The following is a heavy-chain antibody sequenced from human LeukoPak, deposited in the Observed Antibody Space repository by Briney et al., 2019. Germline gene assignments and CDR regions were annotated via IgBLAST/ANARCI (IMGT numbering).Heavy chain of an antibody. CDR1: GFTFSSYA. Sequence: GGSLRLSCAASGFTFSSYAMSWVRQAPGKGLEWVAVISYDGSNKYYADSVKGRFTISRDNSKNTLYLQMNSLRAEDTAVYYCARDGYTLDIVATNPPDYWGQGTLVTVSS. J-gene: IGHJ4*02. D-gene: IGHD5-12*01. CDR2: ISYDGSNK. V-gene: IGHV3-30-3*01. CDR3: ARDGYTLDIVATNPPDY.